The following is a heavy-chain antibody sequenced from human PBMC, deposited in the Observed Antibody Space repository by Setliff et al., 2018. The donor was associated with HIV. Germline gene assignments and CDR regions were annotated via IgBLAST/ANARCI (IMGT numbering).Heavy chain of an antibody. CDR1: GYTFFNYD. D-gene: IGHD5-18*01. CDR2: ISPYNGNT. V-gene: IGHV1-18*01. Sequence: ASVKVSCKASGYTFFNYDISWVRQAPGQGLEWMGWISPYNGNTNYAQNLQDRVTMTTDTSTSTAYMELRSLRSDDTAVYYCAREDTAPPDYYYSYMDVWGKGTTVTVSS. J-gene: IGHJ6*03. CDR3: AREDTAPPDYYYSYMDV.